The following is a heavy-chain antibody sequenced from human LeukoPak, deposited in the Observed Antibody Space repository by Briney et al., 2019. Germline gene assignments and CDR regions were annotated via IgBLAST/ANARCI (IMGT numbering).Heavy chain of an antibody. V-gene: IGHV4-59*08. J-gene: IGHJ2*01. Sequence: SETLSLTCTVSGGSISSYYWSWIRQPPGKGLEWIGYIYYSGSTNYNPSLKSRVTISVHTSKNQFSLKLNTVTAADTAVYYCARLTPSDSSSWYWYFGLWGRGTLVTVSS. CDR2: IYYSGST. D-gene: IGHD6-13*01. CDR3: ARLTPSDSSSWYWYFGL. CDR1: GGSISSYY.